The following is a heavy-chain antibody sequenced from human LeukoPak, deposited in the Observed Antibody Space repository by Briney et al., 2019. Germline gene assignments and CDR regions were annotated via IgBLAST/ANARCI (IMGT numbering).Heavy chain of an antibody. CDR2: IYYSGST. Sequence: SETLSLTCTVSGGSISSYYWSWIRQPPGQGLEWNGYIYYSGSTNYNPSLKSRVTISVDTSKNQFSLKLSSVTAADTAVYYCARRRSYYFDYWGQGTLVTVYS. CDR1: GGSISSYY. J-gene: IGHJ4*02. D-gene: IGHD3-16*02. V-gene: IGHV4-59*08. CDR3: ARRRSYYFDY.